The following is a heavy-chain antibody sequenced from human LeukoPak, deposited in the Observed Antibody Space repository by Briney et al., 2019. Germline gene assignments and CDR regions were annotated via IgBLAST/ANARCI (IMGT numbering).Heavy chain of an antibody. D-gene: IGHD4-17*01. CDR3: ARVLTTVTASPLDY. V-gene: IGHV3-21*01. Sequence: GGSLRLSCAASGFTFSSYSMNWVRQAPGKGLEWVSSISSSSSYIYYADSVKGRFTISRDNAKNSLYLQMNSLRAEDTAVYYCARVLTTVTASPLDYWGQGTLVTVSS. CDR1: GFTFSSYS. CDR2: ISSSSSYI. J-gene: IGHJ4*02.